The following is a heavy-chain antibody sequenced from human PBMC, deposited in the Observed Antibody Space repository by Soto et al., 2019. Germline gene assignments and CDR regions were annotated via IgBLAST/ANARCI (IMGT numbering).Heavy chain of an antibody. CDR1: GNTFTYRY. J-gene: IGHJ4*02. CDR3: AGGGAGSGPFTWELPDH. CDR2: ITPFSDV. Sequence: QMQLVQSGAEVKKPGSSVTVSCKALGNTFTYRYLHWVRQAPGQALEWMGWITPFSDVHYAQKFQERVTITRDRSINIAYMRMSSLRSEDTAMYYCAGGGAGSGPFTWELPDHWGQGTLVTVSS. D-gene: IGHD1-26*01. V-gene: IGHV1-45*02.